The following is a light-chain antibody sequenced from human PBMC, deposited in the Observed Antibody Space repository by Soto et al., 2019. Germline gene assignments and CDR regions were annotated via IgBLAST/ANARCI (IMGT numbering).Light chain of an antibody. CDR2: KAS. V-gene: IGKV1-5*03. J-gene: IGKJ4*01. CDR1: QSISSW. Sequence: DIQMTQSPSTLSASVGDRVTVTCRARQSISSWLAWYQQNPGKAPKLLIYKASSLESGGPSRFSGSGSGTDCTLTISSLQPDDFATYYCQQYDSFSLTFGGGTKVEIK. CDR3: QQYDSFSLT.